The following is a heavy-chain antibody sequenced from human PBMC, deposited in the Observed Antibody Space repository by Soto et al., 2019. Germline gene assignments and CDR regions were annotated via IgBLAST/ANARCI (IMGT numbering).Heavy chain of an antibody. CDR3: ARDRTVSRIAARPYYYYYGMDV. J-gene: IGHJ6*02. CDR1: GFTFSSYS. CDR2: ISSSSSYI. V-gene: IGHV3-21*01. D-gene: IGHD6-6*01. Sequence: GGSLRLSCAASGFTFSSYSMNWVRQAPGKGLEWVSSISSSSSYIYYADSVKGRFTISRDNAKNSLYLQMSSLRAEDTAVYYCARDRTVSRIAARPYYYYYGMDVWGQGTTVTVYS.